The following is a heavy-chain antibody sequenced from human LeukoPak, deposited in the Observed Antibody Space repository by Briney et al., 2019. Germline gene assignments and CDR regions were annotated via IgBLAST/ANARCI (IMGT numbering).Heavy chain of an antibody. CDR2: ISGSGGST. Sequence: HSGGSLRLSCAASGFTFSSYAMSWVRQAPGKGLGWVSAISGSGGSTNYADSVKGRFTISRDNSKNTLYLQMNSLRAEDTAVYYCAKSQDIVVVPAALIDYWGQGTLVTVSS. CDR3: AKSQDIVVVPAALIDY. J-gene: IGHJ4*02. V-gene: IGHV3-23*01. CDR1: GFTFSSYA. D-gene: IGHD2-2*01.